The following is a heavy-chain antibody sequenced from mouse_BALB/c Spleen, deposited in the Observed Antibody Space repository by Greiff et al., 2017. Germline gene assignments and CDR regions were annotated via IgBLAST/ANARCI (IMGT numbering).Heavy chain of an antibody. V-gene: IGHV5-6-5*01. CDR2: ISSGGST. Sequence: EVMLVESGGGLVKPGGSLKLSCAASGFTFSSYAMSWVRQTPEKRLEWVASISSGGSTYYPDSVKGRFTISRDNARNILYLQMSSLRSEDTAMYYCARAYYTPVPHWYFDVWGAGTTVTVSS. D-gene: IGHD2-10*01. CDR1: GFTFSSYA. J-gene: IGHJ1*01. CDR3: ARAYYTPVPHWYFDV.